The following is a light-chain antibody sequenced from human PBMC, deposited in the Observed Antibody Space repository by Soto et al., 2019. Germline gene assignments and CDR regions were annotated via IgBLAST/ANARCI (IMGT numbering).Light chain of an antibody. CDR1: NIGSKS. J-gene: IGLJ3*02. CDR2: NYR. V-gene: IGLV3-21*02. CDR3: QVWDSSRDHVV. Sequence: SYELTQPPAVSVAPGQTARITFGGDNIGSKSVHWYQQKPGQAPVLVVYNYRDRPSGIPERFSDSNSGNTATLTISRVEAGDEADYYCQVWDSSRDHVVFGGGTKLTVL.